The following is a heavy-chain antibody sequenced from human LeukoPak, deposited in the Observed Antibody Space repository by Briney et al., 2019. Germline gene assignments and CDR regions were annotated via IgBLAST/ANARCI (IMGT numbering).Heavy chain of an antibody. CDR3: ARHSRELTSVFFQH. CDR1: GFTFSSYG. J-gene: IGHJ1*01. V-gene: IGHV3-20*04. CDR2: INWNGGST. Sequence: GGSLRLSCAASGFTFSSYGMSWVRQAPGKGLEWVSGINWNGGSTGYADSVKGRFTISRDNAKNSLYLQMNSLRAEDTALYYCARHSRELTSVFFQHWGQGTLVIVSS. D-gene: IGHD1-7*01.